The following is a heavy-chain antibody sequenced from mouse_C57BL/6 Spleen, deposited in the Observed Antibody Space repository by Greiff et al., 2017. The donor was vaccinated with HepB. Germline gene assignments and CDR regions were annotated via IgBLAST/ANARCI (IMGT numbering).Heavy chain of an antibody. D-gene: IGHD3-2*02. CDR2: IDPSDSYT. Sequence: QVQLQQPGAELVRPGTSVKLSCKASGYTFTSYWMHWVKQRPGQGLEWIGVIDPSDSYTNYNQKFKGKATLTVDTSSSTAYMQLSSLTSEDSAVYYCARRGTAQATDAMDYWGQGTSVTVSS. CDR1: GYTFTSYW. CDR3: ARRGTAQATDAMDY. J-gene: IGHJ4*01. V-gene: IGHV1-59*01.